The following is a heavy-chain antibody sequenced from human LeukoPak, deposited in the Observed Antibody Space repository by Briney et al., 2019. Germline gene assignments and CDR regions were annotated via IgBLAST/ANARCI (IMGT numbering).Heavy chain of an antibody. J-gene: IGHJ6*02. CDR1: GFTFSTYG. D-gene: IGHD4-11*01. CDR2: ISSSSSYT. Sequence: GGSLRLSCAASGFTFSTYGMNWVRQAPGKGLEWVSYISSSSSYTNYADSVKGRFTISRDNAKNSLYLQMNSLRAEDTAVYYCARAPHYSNYGPYYYGMDVWGQGTTVTVSS. V-gene: IGHV3-21*05. CDR3: ARAPHYSNYGPYYYGMDV.